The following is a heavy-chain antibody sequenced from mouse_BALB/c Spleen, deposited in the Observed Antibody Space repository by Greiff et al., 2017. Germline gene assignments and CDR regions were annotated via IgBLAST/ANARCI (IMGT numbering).Heavy chain of an antibody. J-gene: IGHJ4*01. Sequence: QVTLKVSGPGILQPSQTLSLTCSFSGFSLSTSGMGVSWIRQPSGKGLEWLAHIYWVDDKRYNPSLKSRLTISKDTSRNQVFLKITSVDTADTATYYCARSRYGAMDYWGQGTSVTVSS. V-gene: IGHV8-12*01. CDR2: IYWVDDK. CDR1: GFSLSTSGMG. CDR3: ARSRYGAMDY. D-gene: IGHD1-2*01.